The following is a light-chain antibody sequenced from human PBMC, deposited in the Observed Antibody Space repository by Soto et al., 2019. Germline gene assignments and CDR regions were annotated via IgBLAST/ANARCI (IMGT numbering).Light chain of an antibody. Sequence: EIVLTQSPATLSLSPGERATLSCRASQSVSSYLAWYQQKPGQAPGLLIYDASNRATGIPARFSGSGSGTDFTLTISSLEPEDFAVYYCQQRSNWPPGWTFGQGTKLEIK. CDR3: QQRSNWPPGWT. J-gene: IGKJ2*02. CDR2: DAS. V-gene: IGKV3-11*01. CDR1: QSVSSY.